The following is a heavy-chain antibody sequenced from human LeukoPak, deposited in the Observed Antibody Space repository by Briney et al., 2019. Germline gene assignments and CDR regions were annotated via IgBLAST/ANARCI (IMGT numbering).Heavy chain of an antibody. CDR2: IYYSGST. D-gene: IGHD4-17*01. J-gene: IGHJ5*02. V-gene: IGHV4-39*07. CDR1: GGSISSSSYY. CDR3: ATLNGDHGDYEVRSHEVWFDP. Sequence: SETLSLTCTVSGGSISSSSYYWGWIRQPPGKGLEWIGSIYYSGSTYYNPSLKSRVTISVDTSKNQFSLKLSSVTAADTAVYYCATLNGDHGDYEVRSHEVWFDPWGQGTLVTVSS.